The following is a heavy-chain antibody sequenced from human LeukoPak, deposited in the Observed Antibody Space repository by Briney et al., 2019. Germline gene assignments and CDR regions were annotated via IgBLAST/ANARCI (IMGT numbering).Heavy chain of an antibody. Sequence: PGESLKIFCEGSGYNFDSYLIAWVRQVPGKGLEWMGIMNPSDFDIRKSPSFQGQVTISVDQSISTAYLEWSSLKASDTAIYYCARQSGYYAFDFWGQGTLVTVSS. CDR2: MNPSDFDI. D-gene: IGHD3-22*01. J-gene: IGHJ4*02. V-gene: IGHV5-51*01. CDR1: GYNFDSYL. CDR3: ARQSGYYAFDF.